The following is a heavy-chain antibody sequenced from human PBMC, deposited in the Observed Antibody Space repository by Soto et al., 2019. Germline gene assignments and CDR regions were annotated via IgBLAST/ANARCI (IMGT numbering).Heavy chain of an antibody. J-gene: IGHJ6*02. D-gene: IGHD3-3*01. CDR1: ELSLSTSS. CDR2: ISPSASDT. CDR3: ARGGLRFLEWLAYGMDV. V-gene: IGHV3-23*01. Sequence: GGSLGPSWEASELSLSTSSMAWVRQPPGKGREWVSAISPSASDTLYADSVKGRFTISRDNSKNTLYLQMNSLRAEDTAVYYCARGGLRFLEWLAYGMDVWGQGTTVTVSS.